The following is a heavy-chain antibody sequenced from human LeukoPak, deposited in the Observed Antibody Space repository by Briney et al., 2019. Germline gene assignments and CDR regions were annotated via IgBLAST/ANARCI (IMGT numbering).Heavy chain of an antibody. J-gene: IGHJ6*02. CDR3: ARYLFAYDTSAQGGMDV. Sequence: GGSLRLSCTASGFTFGDNAMSWFRQAPGKGLEWVGVIRSKAHGGTTQYAASVMDRFSISRDDSNYIAYLQMNSLKAEDTAVYYCARYLFAYDTSAQGGMDVWGQGTTVTVSS. CDR1: GFTFGDNA. V-gene: IGHV3-49*03. D-gene: IGHD3-22*01. CDR2: IRSKAHGGTT.